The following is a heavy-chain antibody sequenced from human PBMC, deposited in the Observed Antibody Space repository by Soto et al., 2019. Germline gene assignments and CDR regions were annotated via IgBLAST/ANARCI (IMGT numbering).Heavy chain of an antibody. CDR3: ARVSEDYYGSGSDSGAFDI. J-gene: IGHJ3*02. D-gene: IGHD3-10*01. CDR2: IYYSGST. Sequence: SETLSLTCTVSGGSIRSGDYCWSWIRQSPGKGLEWIGYIYYSGSTYYNPSLRSRVIISVDTSKNQFSLKLSSVTAADTAVYYCARVSEDYYGSGSDSGAFDIWGQGTMVTVSS. V-gene: IGHV4-30-4*02. CDR1: GGSIRSGDYC.